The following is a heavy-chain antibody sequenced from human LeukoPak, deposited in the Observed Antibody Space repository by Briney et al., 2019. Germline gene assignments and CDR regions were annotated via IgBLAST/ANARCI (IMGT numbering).Heavy chain of an antibody. V-gene: IGHV3-21*01. CDR3: ARVRVYKEYIVVVTAIGLYYYYYMDV. D-gene: IGHD2-21*02. CDR2: ITSSTSYI. J-gene: IGHJ6*03. Sequence: PGGSLRLSCAASGFTFSSFTMNWVRQAPGKGLEWVSSITSSTSYIYYADSVKGRFTISRDNAKNSLYLQMNSLRAEDTAVYYCARVRVYKEYIVVVTAIGLYYYYYMDVWGKGTTVTISS. CDR1: GFTFSSFT.